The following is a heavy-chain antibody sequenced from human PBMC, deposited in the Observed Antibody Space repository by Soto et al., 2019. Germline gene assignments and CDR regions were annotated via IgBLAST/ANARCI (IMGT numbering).Heavy chain of an antibody. CDR1: GFTFSSYA. V-gene: IGHV3-23*01. Sequence: GGSLRLSCAASGFTFSSYAISWVLQAPGKRLEWVSAISGSGGSTYYAYSVKGRFTITRDNSKNTLYLQMNSLRAEDTAGDYCAKDNNEDSSGCDFDYWGQGTMVTVSS. CDR2: ISGSGGST. J-gene: IGHJ4*02. D-gene: IGHD3-22*01. CDR3: AKDNNEDSSGCDFDY.